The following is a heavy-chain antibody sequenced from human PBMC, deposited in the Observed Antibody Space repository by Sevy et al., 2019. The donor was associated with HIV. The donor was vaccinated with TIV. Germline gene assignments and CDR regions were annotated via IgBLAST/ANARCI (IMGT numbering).Heavy chain of an antibody. CDR2: INPNSGGK. D-gene: IGHD2-15*01. CDR1: GYTFTGYY. CDR3: AIGADRTSVVAYPRGYFDY. J-gene: IGHJ4*02. Sequence: ASVKVSCKASGYTFTGYYMHWVRQAPGQGLEWMGWINPNSGGKNYAQKFQGRVTMTRETSISTAYMELSRLGSDDTAVYYCAIGADRTSVVAYPRGYFDYWGQGTLVTVS. V-gene: IGHV1-2*02.